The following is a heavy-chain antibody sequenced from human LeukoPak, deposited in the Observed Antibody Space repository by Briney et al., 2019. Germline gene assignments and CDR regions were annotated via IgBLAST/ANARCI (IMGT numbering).Heavy chain of an antibody. V-gene: IGHV4-31*03. D-gene: IGHD4-11*01. Sequence: SETLSLTCTVSGGSISSGGYYWSWIRQHPGKGLEWIVYIYYSGSTYYNPSLKSRVTISVDTSKNQFSLKLSSVTAADTAVYYCAIPGATVTTGFLGWFDPWGQGTLVTVSS. CDR2: IYYSGST. CDR3: AIPGATVTTGFLGWFDP. CDR1: GGSISSGGYY. J-gene: IGHJ5*02.